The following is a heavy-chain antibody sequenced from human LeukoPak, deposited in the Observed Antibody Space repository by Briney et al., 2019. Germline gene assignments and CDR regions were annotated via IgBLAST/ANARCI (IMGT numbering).Heavy chain of an antibody. CDR1: GFSVSSFG. D-gene: IGHD6-19*01. CDR2: ISVDAETT. CDR3: AQGFSSGWFPN. Sequence: GGSLRLSCAVSGFSVSSFGTSWVRQPPGKGLEWISAISVDAETTYYADSVKGRFIISRDNSKNTLYLQMSSLRAEDTAVYYCAQGFSSGWFPNWGQGSLVSVSS. V-gene: IGHV3-23*01. J-gene: IGHJ4*02.